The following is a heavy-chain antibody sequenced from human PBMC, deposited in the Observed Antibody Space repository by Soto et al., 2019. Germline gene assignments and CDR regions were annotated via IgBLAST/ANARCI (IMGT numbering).Heavy chain of an antibody. CDR3: ARDLGHGGRGAFDI. CDR1: GFTFSSYG. Sequence: QVQLVESGGGVVQPGRSLRLSCAASGFTFSSYGMHWVRQAPGKGLEWVAVISYDGSNKYSADSVKGRFTISRDNSKNTLYPQMNRRRAEDTAVYYCARDLGHGGRGAFDIWGQGTMVTVSS. V-gene: IGHV3-30*03. J-gene: IGHJ3*02. D-gene: IGHD7-27*01. CDR2: ISYDGSNK.